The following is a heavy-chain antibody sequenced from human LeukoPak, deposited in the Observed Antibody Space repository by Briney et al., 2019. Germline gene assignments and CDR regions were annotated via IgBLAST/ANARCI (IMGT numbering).Heavy chain of an antibody. CDR1: GYTFTGYY. CDR2: INPNSGGT. J-gene: IGHJ4*02. Sequence: ASVKVSCKASGYTFTGYYMHWVRQAPGQGREGMGWINPNSGGTNYEQKFQGRVTMTRDTSISTAYMELSSLRSDDTAVYYCARAQGDGDYGGDYWGQGTLVTVSS. D-gene: IGHD4-17*01. V-gene: IGHV1-2*02. CDR3: ARAQGDGDYGGDY.